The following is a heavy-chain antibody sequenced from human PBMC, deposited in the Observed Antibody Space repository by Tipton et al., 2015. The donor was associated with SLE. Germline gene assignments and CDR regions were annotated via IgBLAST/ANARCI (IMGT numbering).Heavy chain of an antibody. J-gene: IGHJ3*02. V-gene: IGHV4-61*02. D-gene: IGHD4-17*01. CDR3: AGGQHGDYPFDI. CDR2: ISTSGST. Sequence: TLSLTYNVSGGSISNDNYYWSWIRQPAGKGLEWIGRISTSGSTNYNPSLRSRVAISVDTSKNQFSLELRSVTAADTAVYYCAGGQHGDYPFDIWGQGTMVTVSS. CDR1: GGSISNDNYY.